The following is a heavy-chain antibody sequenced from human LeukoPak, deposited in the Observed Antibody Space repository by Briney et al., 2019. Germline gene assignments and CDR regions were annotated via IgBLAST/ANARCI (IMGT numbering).Heavy chain of an antibody. CDR3: ARGPLDSGYTYFDY. CDR1: GGSISSSSYY. Sequence: SETLSLTCTVSGGSISSSSYYWGWIRQPPGKGLEWIGSIYYSGSTYYNPSLKSRVTISVDTSKNQFSLKLSSVTAADTAVYYCARGPLDSGYTYFDYWGQGTLVTVSS. J-gene: IGHJ4*02. V-gene: IGHV4-39*01. D-gene: IGHD5-12*01. CDR2: IYYSGST.